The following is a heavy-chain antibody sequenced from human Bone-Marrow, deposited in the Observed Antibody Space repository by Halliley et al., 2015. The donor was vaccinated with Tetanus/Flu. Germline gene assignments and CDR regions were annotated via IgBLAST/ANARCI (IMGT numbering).Heavy chain of an antibody. CDR3: ATTYYNYNWGIRHGMDV. Sequence: SLRLSCVGSRFDFNTYGMHWVRQAPGKGLEWVAVISYDGGTENYGDSVKGRFTISRDNSRDTLYLQMNSLRIEDTAVYYCATTYYNYNWGIRHGMDVWGQGTKVTVS. V-gene: IGHV3-30*03. D-gene: IGHD3-22*01. CDR2: ISYDGGTE. J-gene: IGHJ6*02. CDR1: RFDFNTYG.